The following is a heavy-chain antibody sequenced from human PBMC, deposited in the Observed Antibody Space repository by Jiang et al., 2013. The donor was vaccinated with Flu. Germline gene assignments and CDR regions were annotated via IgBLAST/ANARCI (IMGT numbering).Heavy chain of an antibody. CDR1: GFSLSTSGVG. J-gene: IGHJ5*02. Sequence: KPTQTLTLTCTFSGFSLSTSGVGVGWIRQPPGKALEWLALIYWDDDKRYSPSLKSRLTITKDTSKNQVVLTMTNMDPVDTATYYCAHSHQLPPRNWFDPWGQGTLVTVSS. V-gene: IGHV2-5*02. CDR2: IYWDDDK. CDR3: AHSHQLPPRNWFDP. D-gene: IGHD2-2*01.